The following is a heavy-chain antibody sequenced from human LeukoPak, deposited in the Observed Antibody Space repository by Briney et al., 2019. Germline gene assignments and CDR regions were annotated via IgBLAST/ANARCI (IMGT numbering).Heavy chain of an antibody. CDR1: GFTFSSYA. D-gene: IGHD4-17*01. V-gene: IGHV3-23*01. CDR3: AKDRYTVTTIRYYYYGMDV. CDR2: ISGSGGST. J-gene: IGHJ6*02. Sequence: GGSLRLSCAASGFTFSSYAMSWVRQAPGKGLEWVSAISGSGGSTYYADSVKGRFTISRDNSKNTLYLQMNSLRAEGTAVYYCAKDRYTVTTIRYYYYGMDVWGQGTTVTVSS.